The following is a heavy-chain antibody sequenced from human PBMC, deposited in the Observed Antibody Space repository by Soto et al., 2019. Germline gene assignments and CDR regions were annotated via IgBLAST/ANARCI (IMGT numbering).Heavy chain of an antibody. V-gene: IGHV4-34*01. CDR1: GGSFSGYY. J-gene: IGHJ3*01. Sequence: HVQLQQWGAGLLKPSETLSLTCAVYGGSFSGYYWSWIRQPPGKGLEWIGEVNHSGRTTYNSSLKSRVTISGDTASNQVPLRLTSATAADTAVYFCAGTGPTYGFVVWGQGTLVIVSS. D-gene: IGHD2-8*02. CDR3: AGTGPTYGFVV. CDR2: VNHSGRT.